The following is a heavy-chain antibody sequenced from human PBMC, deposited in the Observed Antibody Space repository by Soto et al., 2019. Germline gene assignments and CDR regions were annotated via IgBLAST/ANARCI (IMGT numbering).Heavy chain of an antibody. CDR3: ARPLASYADYYGSGSYYPYYFDY. Sequence: GESLKISCKGSGYSFTSYWIGWVRQMPGKGLEWMGIIYPGDSDTRYSPSFQGQVTISADKSISTAYLQWSSLKASDTAMYYCARPLASYADYYGSGSYYPYYFDYWGQGTLVTVSS. CDR1: GYSFTSYW. D-gene: IGHD3-10*01. V-gene: IGHV5-51*01. CDR2: IYPGDSDT. J-gene: IGHJ4*02.